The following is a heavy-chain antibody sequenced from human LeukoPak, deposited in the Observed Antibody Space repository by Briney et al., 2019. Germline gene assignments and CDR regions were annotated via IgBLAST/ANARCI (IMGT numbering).Heavy chain of an antibody. CDR1: GGSISSGGYY. Sequence: SQTLSLTCTVSGGSISSGGYYWRWLRQHPGRGLEWIGYIYYSGSTYYNPSLKSRVTISVDTSKNQFSLKLSSVTAADTAVYYCARVVRGETRGRFDPWGQGTLVTVSS. CDR2: IYYSGST. J-gene: IGHJ5*02. CDR3: ARVVRGETRGRFDP. D-gene: IGHD3-10*01. V-gene: IGHV4-31*03.